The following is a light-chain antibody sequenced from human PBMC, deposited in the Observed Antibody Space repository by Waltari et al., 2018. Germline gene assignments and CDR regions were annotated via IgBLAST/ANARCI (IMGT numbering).Light chain of an antibody. Sequence: DIVMTQSTDSLAVSLGERATSNCKSSQSVLYSSNNKNYCAWYQQKPGQPRKLLIYWASTRESGVPDRFSGSGSGTDFPLTISSLQAEDVAVYYCQQYYSTPGTFGQGTKVEIK. CDR3: QQYYSTPGT. V-gene: IGKV4-1*01. CDR2: WAS. J-gene: IGKJ1*01. CDR1: QSVLYSSNNKNY.